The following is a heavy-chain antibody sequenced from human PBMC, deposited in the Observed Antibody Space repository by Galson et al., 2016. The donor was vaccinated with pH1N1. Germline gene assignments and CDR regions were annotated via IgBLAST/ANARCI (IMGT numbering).Heavy chain of an antibody. CDR3: ARQDPSGFGFYHYGMDV. Sequence: QSGAEVKKPGESLKVSCKGSGYSFTNYWIAWVRQMPGKGLEWMGIIYPSDSDTRYSPSFHGQVTISADTSINTAYLQWSSLQASDTAVFYCARQDPSGFGFYHYGMDVWGQGTAVTVSS. CDR2: IYPSDSDT. V-gene: IGHV5-51*01. D-gene: IGHD3-22*01. CDR1: GYSFTNYW. J-gene: IGHJ6*02.